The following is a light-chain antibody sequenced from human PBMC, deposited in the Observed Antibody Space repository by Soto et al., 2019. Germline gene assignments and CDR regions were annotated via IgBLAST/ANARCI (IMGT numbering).Light chain of an antibody. V-gene: IGKV1-9*01. CDR1: QGISSH. Sequence: IQLTQSPSSLSASVGDRVTITCRASQGISSHLAWYQQKPGKAPKLLIYAASTLQTGVPSRFSGGGSGTDFTLTLSSLQPEDFATYYCQQVNSFPSTCGQGTRLEIK. J-gene: IGKJ5*01. CDR3: QQVNSFPST. CDR2: AAS.